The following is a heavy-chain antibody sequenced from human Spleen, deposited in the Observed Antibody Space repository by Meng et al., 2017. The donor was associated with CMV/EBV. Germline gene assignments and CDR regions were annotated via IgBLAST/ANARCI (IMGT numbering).Heavy chain of an antibody. J-gene: IGHJ5*02. CDR1: GGSISSYY. Sequence: SETLSLTCTVSGGSISSYYWSWIRQPPGKGLEWIGYIYYSGSTNYNPSLKSRVTISVDTSKNQFSLKLSSVTAADTAVYYRARSKYSGSYPGFDPWGQGTLVTVSS. V-gene: IGHV4-59*01. CDR3: ARSKYSGSYPGFDP. D-gene: IGHD1-26*01. CDR2: IYYSGST.